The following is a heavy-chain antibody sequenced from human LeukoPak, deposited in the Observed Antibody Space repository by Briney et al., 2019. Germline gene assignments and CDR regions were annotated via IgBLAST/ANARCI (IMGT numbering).Heavy chain of an antibody. Sequence: PSETLSLTCTVSGGSISSSSYYWGWIRQPPGKGLEWIGSIYYSGSTYYNPSLKSRVTISVDTSKNQFSLKLSSVTAADTAVYYCAGAGIVGAINFDYWGQGTLVTVSS. CDR3: AGAGIVGAINFDY. V-gene: IGHV4-39*01. J-gene: IGHJ4*02. CDR1: GGSISSSSYY. CDR2: IYYSGST. D-gene: IGHD1-26*01.